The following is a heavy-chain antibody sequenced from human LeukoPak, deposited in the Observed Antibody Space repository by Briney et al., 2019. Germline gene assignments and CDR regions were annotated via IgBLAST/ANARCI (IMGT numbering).Heavy chain of an antibody. Sequence: GRSLRLSCAASGFTFSSYGMHWVRQAPGKGLEWVAVIWYDGSNKYYADSVKGRFAISRDNSKNTLYLQMNSLRAEDTAVYYCARGGPYYGSGSSYYFDYWGQGTLVTVSS. V-gene: IGHV3-33*01. J-gene: IGHJ4*02. CDR1: GFTFSSYG. CDR3: ARGGPYYGSGSSYYFDY. D-gene: IGHD3-10*01. CDR2: IWYDGSNK.